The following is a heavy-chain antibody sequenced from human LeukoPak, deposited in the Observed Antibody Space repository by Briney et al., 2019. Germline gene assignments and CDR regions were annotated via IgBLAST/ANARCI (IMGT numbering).Heavy chain of an antibody. CDR3: ANTHGYYYDSSGEA. V-gene: IGHV1-2*02. Sequence: ASVKVSCKASGYTFTGYYMHWVRQAPGQGLEGMGWINLNSGDTNYAQKLQGRVTMTRDASISPAYMELSRLRSDDTAVYYCANTHGYYYDSSGEAWGQGTLVTVSS. CDR1: GYTFTGYY. D-gene: IGHD3-22*01. J-gene: IGHJ5*02. CDR2: INLNSGDT.